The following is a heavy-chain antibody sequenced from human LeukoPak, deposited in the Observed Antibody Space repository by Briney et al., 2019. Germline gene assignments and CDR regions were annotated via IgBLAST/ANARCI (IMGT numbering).Heavy chain of an antibody. V-gene: IGHV4-61*02. CDR1: GGSISSGSYY. D-gene: IGHD5-24*01. J-gene: IGHJ4*02. CDR2: IYTSGST. CDR3: ARGDGGYNRPFDY. Sequence: SETLSLTCTVSGGSISSGSYYWSWIRQPAGKGLEWIGRIYTSGSTNYNPSLKSRVTISVDTSKNQFSLKLSSVTAADTAVYYCARGDGGYNRPFDYWGQGTLVTVSS.